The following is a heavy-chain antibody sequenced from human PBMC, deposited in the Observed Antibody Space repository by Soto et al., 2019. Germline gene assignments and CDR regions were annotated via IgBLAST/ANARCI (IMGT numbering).Heavy chain of an antibody. J-gene: IGHJ4*02. CDR1: GFTFSSFS. CDR3: AKDRLGDSGWDIDY. V-gene: IGHV3-23*01. CDR2: IYPRGSAT. D-gene: IGHD1-26*01. Sequence: EVQLLESGGNLVQFGGSLRLSCAASGFTFSSFSMSWVRQAPGRGLQWVSSIYPRGSATFYADAVKGRFAISRDNSKNTVYLQMNSLRADDTAVYYCAKDRLGDSGWDIDYWGQGTLVIVSS.